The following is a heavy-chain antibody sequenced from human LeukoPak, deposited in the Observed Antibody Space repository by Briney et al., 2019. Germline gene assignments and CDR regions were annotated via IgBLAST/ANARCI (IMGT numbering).Heavy chain of an antibody. J-gene: IGHJ4*02. Sequence: GGSLRLSCAASGFTFSTYSMNWVRQAPGKGLEWVANIKQDGSEKYYVDSVKGRFTISRDNAKNSLYLQMNSLRAEDTAVYYCARARSGQWLVLYYFDYWGQGTLVTVSS. CDR2: IKQDGSEK. V-gene: IGHV3-7*01. D-gene: IGHD6-19*01. CDR3: ARARSGQWLVLYYFDY. CDR1: GFTFSTYS.